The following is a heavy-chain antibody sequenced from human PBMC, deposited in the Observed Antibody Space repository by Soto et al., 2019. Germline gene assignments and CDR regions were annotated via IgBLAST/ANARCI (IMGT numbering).Heavy chain of an antibody. V-gene: IGHV4-28*03. CDR1: GYSISSSNW. CDR3: AKDTVPVATSWFDP. D-gene: IGHD2-2*01. J-gene: IGHJ5*02. CDR2: IYYSGTT. Sequence: SETLSLTCAVSGYSISSSNWWGWIRQPPGKGLEWIGYIYYSGTTYYNPSLKSRVTMSVDTSKNQFSLKLTSVTAEDTAVYYCAKDTVPVATSWFDPWGQGTLVTVSS.